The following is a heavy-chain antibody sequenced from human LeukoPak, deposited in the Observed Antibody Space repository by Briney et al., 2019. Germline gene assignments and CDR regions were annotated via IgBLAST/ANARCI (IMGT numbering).Heavy chain of an antibody. CDR3: AREDTGVISLGLDP. D-gene: IGHD2-8*01. Sequence: GGSLRLSCAASGFTFSSYGMSWVRQAPGKGLEWVANIKQDGSEKYYVDSVKGRFTISRDNAKNSLYLQMNSLRAEDTAVYYCAREDTGVISLGLDPWGQGTLVTVSS. J-gene: IGHJ5*02. CDR1: GFTFSSYG. V-gene: IGHV3-7*01. CDR2: IKQDGSEK.